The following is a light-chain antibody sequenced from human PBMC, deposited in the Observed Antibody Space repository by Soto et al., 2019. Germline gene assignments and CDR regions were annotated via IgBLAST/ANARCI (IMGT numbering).Light chain of an antibody. V-gene: IGKV1-39*01. J-gene: IGKJ5*01. CDR2: AAS. CDR1: QSISSY. CDR3: QQYHNYPL. Sequence: IQMTQSPSSLSASVGDRVTITCRASQSISSYLNWYQQRPGKAPKLLIYAASSLQSGVPSRFSGSGSGTDCTLPISSLPPEDFATYHCQQYHNYPLFGHGTRLEIK.